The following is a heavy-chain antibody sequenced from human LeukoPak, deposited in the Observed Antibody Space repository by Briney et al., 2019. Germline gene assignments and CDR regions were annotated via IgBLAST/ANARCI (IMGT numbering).Heavy chain of an antibody. D-gene: IGHD2-2*01. CDR3: ARGGDIVVVPAAPSDY. Sequence: GGSLRLSCAASGFTVSSNYMTWVRQAPGKGLEWVSVIYKNAITYYADTVKGRLTISRDNAKNSLYLQMNCLRAEDTAVYYCARGGDIVVVPAAPSDYWGQGTLVTVSS. V-gene: IGHV3-53*01. CDR2: IYKNAIT. CDR1: GFTVSSNY. J-gene: IGHJ4*02.